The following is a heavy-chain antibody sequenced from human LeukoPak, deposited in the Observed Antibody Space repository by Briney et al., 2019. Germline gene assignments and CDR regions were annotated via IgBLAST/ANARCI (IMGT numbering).Heavy chain of an antibody. Sequence: ASVKVSCKASGYSFTGYYMHWVRQAPGQGLEWMGWINPDSGGTYYAQNFQGRATMTRDTSINTVYMDLSSLGSDDTAVYYCARDRAGKTVTHLIDYWGQGTLVTVSS. CDR1: GYSFTGYY. J-gene: IGHJ4*02. D-gene: IGHD4-17*01. V-gene: IGHV1-2*02. CDR2: INPDSGGT. CDR3: ARDRAGKTVTHLIDY.